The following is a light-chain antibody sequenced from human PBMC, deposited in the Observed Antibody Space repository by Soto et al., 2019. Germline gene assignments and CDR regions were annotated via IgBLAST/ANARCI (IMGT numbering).Light chain of an antibody. V-gene: IGLV2-8*01. CDR3: SSYAGNNMYVV. J-gene: IGLJ2*01. CDR1: SSDIGAYNY. CDR2: EVS. Sequence: QAVVTQPPSASGSPGQSVAISCTGTSSDIGAYNYVSWYQQYPGKAPKLILYEVSTRPSGVPDRFSGSKSGNTASLTVSGLQADDEAHYYCSSYAGNNMYVVFGGGTKLTVL.